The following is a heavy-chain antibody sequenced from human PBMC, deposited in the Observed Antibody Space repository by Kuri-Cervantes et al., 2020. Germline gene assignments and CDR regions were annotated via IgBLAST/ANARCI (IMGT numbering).Heavy chain of an antibody. CDR2: VSAGGGST. Sequence: GESLKISCVASGFTFSTFAMSWVRQAPGQGLEWVSSVSAGGGSTYYADSVEGRFTISRDNSKNTLYLQMNSLRAEDTAVYYCAKEPYYYNLFDYWGQGTLVTSPQ. CDR1: GFTFSTFA. CDR3: AKEPYYYNLFDY. J-gene: IGHJ4*02. D-gene: IGHD3-10*01. V-gene: IGHV3-23*01.